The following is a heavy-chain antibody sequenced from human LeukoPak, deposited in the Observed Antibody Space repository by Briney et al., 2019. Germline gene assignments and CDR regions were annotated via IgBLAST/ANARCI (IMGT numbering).Heavy chain of an antibody. CDR2: ISGSGGAT. CDR1: GFTFSDYN. Sequence: GGSLRLSCAASGFTFSDYNMRWIRQAPGKGLEWVSGISGSGGATYYADSVKGRFTVSRDDPHNTLYLQMNSVRAEDTAVYFCARGGVDHYGSGTYYLMYYFDHWGQGALVTVSS. CDR3: ARGGVDHYGSGTYYLMYYFDH. D-gene: IGHD3-10*01. J-gene: IGHJ4*02. V-gene: IGHV3-23*01.